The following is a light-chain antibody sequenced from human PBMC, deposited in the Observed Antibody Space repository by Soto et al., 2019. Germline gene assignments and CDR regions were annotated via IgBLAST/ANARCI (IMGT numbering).Light chain of an antibody. J-gene: IGKJ1*01. Sequence: DIQMTQSPSTLPASVGNRVTITCRASQSISSWLAWYQQKPGKAPKLLIYKASSLESGVPSRFSGSGSGTEFTLTISSLQPDDFATYYCQQYNSYPWTFGQGTKGDIK. CDR1: QSISSW. CDR2: KAS. V-gene: IGKV1-5*03. CDR3: QQYNSYPWT.